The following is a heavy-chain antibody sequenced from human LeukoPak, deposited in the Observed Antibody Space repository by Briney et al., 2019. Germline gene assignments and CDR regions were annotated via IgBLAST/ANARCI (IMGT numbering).Heavy chain of an antibody. Sequence: GSLRLSCAASGFTFSSYDMHWVRQATGKGLAWVSAIGTAGDTYYPGSVKGRFTISRENAKNSLYLQMNSLRAGDTAVYYCARGTQRGYSYYYYGMDVWGQGTTVTVSS. J-gene: IGHJ6*02. CDR1: GFTFSSYD. CDR2: IGTAGDT. CDR3: ARGTQRGYSYYYYGMDV. D-gene: IGHD5-12*01. V-gene: IGHV3-13*01.